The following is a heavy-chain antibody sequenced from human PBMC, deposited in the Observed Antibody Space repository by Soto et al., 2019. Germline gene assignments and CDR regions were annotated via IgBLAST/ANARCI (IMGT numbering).Heavy chain of an antibody. V-gene: IGHV2-5*02. CDR2: IYWDDDK. D-gene: IGHD5-12*01. J-gene: IGHJ4*02. CDR1: EFSLSTSGVG. CDR3: AHSSGYDSLFDY. Sequence: QITLKESGPTLVKPTQTLTLTCNFSEFSLSTSGVGVGWIRQPPGKALEWLALIYWDDDKRYSPSLKSRLTITKDTSKNQVVLTMTNMDPVDTATYYCAHSSGYDSLFDYWGQGTLATVSS.